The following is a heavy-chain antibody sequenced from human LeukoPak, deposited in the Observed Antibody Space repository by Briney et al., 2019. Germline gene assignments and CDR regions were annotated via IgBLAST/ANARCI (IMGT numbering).Heavy chain of an antibody. CDR2: IYYSGST. Sequence: PSQTLSLTCTVSGGSISSGDYYWSWIRQPPGKGLEWIGYIYYSGSTYYNPSLKSRVTISVDTSKNQFSLKLSSVTAADTAVYYCARTKTSYLISFDYWGQGTLVTV. V-gene: IGHV4-30-4*08. J-gene: IGHJ4*02. CDR3: ARTKTSYLISFDY. CDR1: GGSISSGDYY. D-gene: IGHD1-26*01.